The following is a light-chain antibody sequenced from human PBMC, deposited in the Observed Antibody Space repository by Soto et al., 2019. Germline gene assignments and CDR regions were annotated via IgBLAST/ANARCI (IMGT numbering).Light chain of an antibody. V-gene: IGKV3-15*01. CDR1: HSVPSR. CDR2: GAS. CDR3: QPYNNWPPYT. Sequence: DIVLTQSPCILSLSPGDDVTPAWRASHSVPSRIAWYQQRPGQAPRLLMYGASTRATEPPARFRGRGAPTDSTLTISSLQSEDFAVYYCQPYNNWPPYTFGPGTRLE. J-gene: IGKJ5*01.